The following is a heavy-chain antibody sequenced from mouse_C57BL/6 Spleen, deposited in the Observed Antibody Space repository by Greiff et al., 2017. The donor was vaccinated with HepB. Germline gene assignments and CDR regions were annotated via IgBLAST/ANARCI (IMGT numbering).Heavy chain of an antibody. Sequence: VQLQQSGAELAKPGASVKLSCKASGYTFTSYWMHWVKQRPGQGLEWIGYINPSSGYTKYNQKFKDKATLTADKSSSTAYMQLSSLTYEDSAVYYCARSNYYYGSSYESYYAMDYWGQGTSVTVSS. CDR2: INPSSGYT. J-gene: IGHJ4*01. CDR3: ARSNYYYGSSYESYYAMDY. CDR1: GYTFTSYW. D-gene: IGHD1-1*01. V-gene: IGHV1-7*01.